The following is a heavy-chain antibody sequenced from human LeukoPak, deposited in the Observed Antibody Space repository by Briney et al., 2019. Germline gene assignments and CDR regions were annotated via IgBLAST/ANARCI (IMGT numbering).Heavy chain of an antibody. CDR3: ARGRTNVDY. V-gene: IGHV4-59*08. D-gene: IGHD1-26*01. CDR2: MYNSGST. CDR1: GGSISSYY. J-gene: IGHJ4*02. Sequence: SETLSLTCTVSGGSISSYYWSWIRQPPGKGLEWIGYMYNSGSTNYNPSLQSRVTISIDTSKNQFSLKLSSVTAADMAVYYCARGRTNVDYWGQGTLVTVSS.